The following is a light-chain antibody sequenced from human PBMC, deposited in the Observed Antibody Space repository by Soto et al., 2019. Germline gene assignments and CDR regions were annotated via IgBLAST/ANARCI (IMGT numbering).Light chain of an antibody. J-gene: IGKJ5*01. CDR2: GAS. V-gene: IGKV3-15*01. CDR1: QSVSSN. Sequence: EIVMTQSPATLSVSPGERATLSCRASQSVSSNLAWYQQTPVQAPRLLIYGASTRATGIPARFSGSGSGTEFTLTISSLQSEDFAVYYCKQYNNWPPITFGQGTRLEIK. CDR3: KQYNNWPPIT.